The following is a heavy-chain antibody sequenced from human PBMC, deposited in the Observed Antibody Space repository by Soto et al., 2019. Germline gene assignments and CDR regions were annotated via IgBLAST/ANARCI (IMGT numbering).Heavy chain of an antibody. J-gene: IGHJ4*02. CDR3: AIARVADSSLDH. V-gene: IGHV3-30*02. CDR2: ILYYSRDI. D-gene: IGHD3-3*01. Sequence: GGSMRSSSEGSRFTFSNNAMRWVRQAQGKGLEWVAFILYYSRDIFYADARKGRFSVSRDNPKNTPFLHMNSPRADDTAVYYCAIARVADSSLDHWGQGTLVTVFS. CDR1: RFTFSNNA.